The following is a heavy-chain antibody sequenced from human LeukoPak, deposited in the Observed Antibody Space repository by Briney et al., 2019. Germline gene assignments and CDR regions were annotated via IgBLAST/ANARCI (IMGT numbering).Heavy chain of an antibody. V-gene: IGHV3-30*04. D-gene: IGHD1-1*01. CDR3: ARANSRYNWDLNAFDI. CDR2: ISYDGSNK. J-gene: IGHJ3*02. Sequence: GGSLRLSCAASGFTFSSYAMHWVRQAPGKGLEWVAVISYDGSNKYYADSVKGRFTISRDNSKNTLYLQMNSLRAEDTAVYYCARANSRYNWDLNAFDIWGQGTMVIVSS. CDR1: GFTFSSYA.